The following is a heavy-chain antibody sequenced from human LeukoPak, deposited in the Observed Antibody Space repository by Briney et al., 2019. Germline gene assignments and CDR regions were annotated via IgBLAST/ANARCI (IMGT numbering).Heavy chain of an antibody. J-gene: IGHJ3*02. CDR3: ARHKGQAAEVYDAFDI. CDR1: GGSLSSSSYY. V-gene: IGHV4-39*01. CDR2: IYYSGST. D-gene: IGHD6-13*01. Sequence: PSETLSLTCTVSGGSLSSSSYYWGWIRQPPGKGLEWIGSIYYSGSTYYNPSLKSRVTISVDTSKNQFSLKLSSVTAADTAVYYCARHKGQAAEVYDAFDIWGQGTMVTVSS.